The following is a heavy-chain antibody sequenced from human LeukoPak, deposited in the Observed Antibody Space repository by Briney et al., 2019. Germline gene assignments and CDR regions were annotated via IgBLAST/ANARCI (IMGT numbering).Heavy chain of an antibody. J-gene: IGHJ6*03. CDR2: INPNSGGT. V-gene: IGHV1-2*02. Sequence: ASVTVSCKASGYTFTGYYMHWVRQAPGQGLEWMGWINPNSGGTNYAQKFQGRVTMTRDTSISTAYMELSRLRSDDTAVYYCARPHYDILTGYSYYYYYMDVWGKGTTVTVSS. CDR1: GYTFTGYY. D-gene: IGHD3-9*01. CDR3: ARPHYDILTGYSYYYYYMDV.